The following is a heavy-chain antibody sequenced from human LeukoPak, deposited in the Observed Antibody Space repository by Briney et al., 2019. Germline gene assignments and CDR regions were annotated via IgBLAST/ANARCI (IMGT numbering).Heavy chain of an antibody. D-gene: IGHD3-10*01. CDR2: INPNSGGT. CDR1: GYTFTGYY. Sequence: ASVKVSCKASGYTFTGYYMHWVRQAPGQGLEWMGWINPNSGGTNYAQKFQGWVTMTRDTSISTAYMELSRLRSDDTAVYYCAKCRIGELTTFDIWGQGTMVTISS. CDR3: AKCRIGELTTFDI. J-gene: IGHJ3*02. V-gene: IGHV1-2*04.